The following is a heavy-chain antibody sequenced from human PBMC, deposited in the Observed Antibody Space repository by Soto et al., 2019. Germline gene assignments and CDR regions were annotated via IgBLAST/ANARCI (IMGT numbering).Heavy chain of an antibody. CDR1: GGSISSYY. V-gene: IGHV4-59*01. CDR3: ARDLYYYDSSGYYYYGMDV. J-gene: IGHJ6*02. D-gene: IGHD3-22*01. Sequence: PSETLSLTCTVSGGSISSYYWSWIRQPPGKGLEWIGYIYYSGSTNYNPSLKSRVTISVDTSRNQFSLKLSSVTAADTAVYYCARDLYYYDSSGYYYYGMDVWGQGTTVTVSS. CDR2: IYYSGST.